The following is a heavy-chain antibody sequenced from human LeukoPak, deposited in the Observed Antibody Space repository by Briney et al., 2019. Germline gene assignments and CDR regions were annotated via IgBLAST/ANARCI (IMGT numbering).Heavy chain of an antibody. D-gene: IGHD2-2*01. J-gene: IGHJ6*02. Sequence: SVKVSCKASGGTFSSYAISWVRQAPGQGPEWMGGIIPIFGTANYAQKFQGRVTITADESTSTAYMELSSLRSEDTAVYYCARDGSLGYCSSTSCPNYYYYGMDVWGQGTTVTVSS. CDR3: ARDGSLGYCSSTSCPNYYYYGMDV. CDR2: IIPIFGTA. V-gene: IGHV1-69*13. CDR1: GGTFSSYA.